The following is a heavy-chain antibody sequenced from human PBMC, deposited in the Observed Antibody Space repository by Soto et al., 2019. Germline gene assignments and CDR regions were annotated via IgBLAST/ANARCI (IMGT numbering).Heavy chain of an antibody. D-gene: IGHD1-7*01. CDR3: AREGITGTTLRDWYDP. J-gene: IGHJ5*02. V-gene: IGHV3-11*06. Sequence: GGSLRLSCAASGFTFSDHYMSWIRQAPGKGLEWISYINPSSSYTHYADSVKGRFTISRDNAENSLYLQMNSLRAEDTAVYYCAREGITGTTLRDWYDPWGQGTLVTV. CDR2: INPSSSYT. CDR1: GFTFSDHY.